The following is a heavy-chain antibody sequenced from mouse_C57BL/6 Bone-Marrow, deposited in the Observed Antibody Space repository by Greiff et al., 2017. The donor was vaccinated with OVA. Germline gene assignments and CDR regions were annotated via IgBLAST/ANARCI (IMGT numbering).Heavy chain of an antibody. CDR2: IHPSDSDT. V-gene: IGHV1-74*01. CDR3: EFAYGQYYFDY. D-gene: IGHD1-1*01. Sequence: QVQLQQPGAELVKPGASVKVSCKASGYTFTSYWMHWVKQRPGQGLEWIGRIHPSDSDTNYNQKFKGKATLTVDKSSSSAYMQLSSLTSVDSEVYYCEFAYGQYYFDYWGQGTTLTVSS. CDR1: GYTFTSYW. J-gene: IGHJ2*01.